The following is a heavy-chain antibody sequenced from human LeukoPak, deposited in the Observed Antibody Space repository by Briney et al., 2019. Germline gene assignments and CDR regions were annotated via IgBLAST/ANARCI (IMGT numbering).Heavy chain of an antibody. CDR1: GFTFSSNS. Sequence: GGSLRLSCAASGFTFSSNSMNWVRQVPGKGLEWVASISSWSTYMYYADSLKGRFTISRDNAKNSVYLQMNSLRAEDTAAYYCAREGFDYWGQGTLVTVSS. V-gene: IGHV3-21*01. CDR3: AREGFDY. J-gene: IGHJ4*02. CDR2: ISSWSTYM.